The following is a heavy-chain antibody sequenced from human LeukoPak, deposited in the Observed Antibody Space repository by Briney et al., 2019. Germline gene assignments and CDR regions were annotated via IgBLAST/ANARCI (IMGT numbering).Heavy chain of an antibody. CDR2: LNPNSGGT. Sequence: ASVKVSCKGSEYTFTGYYMHWVRQAPGQGLEWMGWLNPNSGGTNYAQKFQGRVTMTRDTSISTAYMELSSLRSKDTAVYYCARAGGYCGRISCPYYFDYWGQGSLVAVSS. CDR3: ARAGGYCGRISCPYYFDY. V-gene: IGHV1-2*02. D-gene: IGHD2-15*01. CDR1: EYTFTGYY. J-gene: IGHJ4*02.